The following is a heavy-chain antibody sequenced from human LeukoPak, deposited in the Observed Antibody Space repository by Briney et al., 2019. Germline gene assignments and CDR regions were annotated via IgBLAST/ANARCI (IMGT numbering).Heavy chain of an antibody. V-gene: IGHV1-69*05. Sequence: SVKVSCKASGGTFSSYAINWVRQAPGQGLEWMGGIIPIFGTANYAQKFQGRVTISTGESTSTAYMELSGLTSEDTAVYYCARDVPISRYRSSSAFDHWGQGTLVTVSS. D-gene: IGHD6-13*01. CDR1: GGTFSSYA. CDR3: ARDVPISRYRSSSAFDH. J-gene: IGHJ4*02. CDR2: IIPIFGTA.